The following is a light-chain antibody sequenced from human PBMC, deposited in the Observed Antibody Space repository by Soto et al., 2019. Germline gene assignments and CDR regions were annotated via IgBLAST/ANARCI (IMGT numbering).Light chain of an antibody. J-gene: IGLJ2*01. CDR1: SSNIGNNY. CDR3: GTWDSNLYTVV. Sequence: QSVLTQPPSVSAAPGQKVTISCSGRSSNIGNNYVSWYQQLPGTAPKLLTYDNNKRPSGIPDRFSGSKSGTSATLGITGLQTGDEADYYCGTWDSNLYTVVFGEGTK. V-gene: IGLV1-51*01. CDR2: DNN.